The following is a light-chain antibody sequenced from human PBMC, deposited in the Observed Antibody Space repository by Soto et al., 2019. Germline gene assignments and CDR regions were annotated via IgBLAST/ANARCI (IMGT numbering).Light chain of an antibody. CDR2: GSS. V-gene: IGKV3-15*01. J-gene: IGKJ5*01. Sequence: EIVLTQSPATLSVSPGERATLSCRATETVGTNLAWFQRKAGQPPRLLIYGSSTRATGVPDRFSGSGSGTEFALIISSLQSEVVAVYYCQHYSSSPSFCQGTRLEIK. CDR1: ETVGTN. CDR3: QHYSSSPS.